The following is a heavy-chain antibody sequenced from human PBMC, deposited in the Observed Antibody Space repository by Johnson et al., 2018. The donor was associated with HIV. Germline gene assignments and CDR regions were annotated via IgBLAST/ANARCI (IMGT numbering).Heavy chain of an antibody. CDR2: ISGSGGST. CDR3: ARGHTWPKSGFDF. J-gene: IGHJ3*01. V-gene: IGHV3-23*04. D-gene: IGHD3-3*01. CDR1: GFTFSSYA. Sequence: VQLVESGGGVVQPGGSLRLSCAASGFTFSSYAMSWVRQAPGKGLEWVSAISGSGGSTYYADSVKGRFTISRDNSKNTLYLQMNSLRAEDTAVYYCARGHTWPKSGFDFWGQGTMVTVSS.